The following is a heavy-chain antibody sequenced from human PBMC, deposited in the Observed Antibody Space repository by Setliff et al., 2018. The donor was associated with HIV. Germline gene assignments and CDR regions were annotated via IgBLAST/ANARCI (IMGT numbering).Heavy chain of an antibody. CDR3: VKDPYGGKGYFQY. CDR1: GFIFSNSW. CDR2: IKQDGSKS. J-gene: IGHJ1*01. D-gene: IGHD4-17*01. Sequence: PGGSLRLSCAASGFIFSNSWMSWVRQAPGKGLEWVANIKQDGSKSYFVQSVKGRFTISRDNAKNSLYLQMSSLRAEDTAVYYCVKDPYGGKGYFQYWGQGTVVTVSS. V-gene: IGHV3-7*01.